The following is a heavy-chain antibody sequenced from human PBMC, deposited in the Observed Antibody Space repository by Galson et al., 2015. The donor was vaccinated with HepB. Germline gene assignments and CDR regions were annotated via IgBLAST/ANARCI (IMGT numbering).Heavy chain of an antibody. D-gene: IGHD6-13*01. CDR1: GFTFGDYS. V-gene: IGHV3-49*04. J-gene: IGHJ4*02. Sequence: SLRLSCAASGFTFGDYSMSWVRQAPEEGLEWVGFIRREVDGGTAEYAASVRGRFTISRDDSRNIAYLQMNSLMTEDTAVYYCTRGLLPAPGPDYWGQGALVTVSS. CDR3: TRGLLPAPGPDY. CDR2: IRREVDGGTA.